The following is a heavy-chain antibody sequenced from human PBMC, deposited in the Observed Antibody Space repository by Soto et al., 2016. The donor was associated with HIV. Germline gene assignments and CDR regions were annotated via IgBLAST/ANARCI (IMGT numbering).Heavy chain of an antibody. CDR1: GGSFSSYF. D-gene: IGHD6-25*01. Sequence: QVQLQQWGAGLLKPSETLSLTCAVYGGSFSSYFWSWVRQPPEKGLEWIGEINHSGSTNYNPSLKSRVTISIDTSKNQFSLKLNSVTAADTAVYYCARLPSASWGPGTLVTVLL. J-gene: IGHJ4*02. CDR3: ARLPSAS. CDR2: INHSGST. V-gene: IGHV4-34*01.